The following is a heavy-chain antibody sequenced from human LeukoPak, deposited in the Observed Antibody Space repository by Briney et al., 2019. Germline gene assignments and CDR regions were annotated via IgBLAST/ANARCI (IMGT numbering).Heavy chain of an antibody. D-gene: IGHD2-21*02. CDR3: ARGGDWHDY. CDR1: GFTVSSNY. Sequence: GGSLRLSCAASGFTVSSNYMSWVRQAPGKGLEWVSVIYSGGSTYYADSVKGRFTISRDNAENSLFLQMNSLRVDDTAVYYCARGGDWHDYWGQGTLVTVSS. J-gene: IGHJ4*02. CDR2: IYSGGST. V-gene: IGHV3-53*01.